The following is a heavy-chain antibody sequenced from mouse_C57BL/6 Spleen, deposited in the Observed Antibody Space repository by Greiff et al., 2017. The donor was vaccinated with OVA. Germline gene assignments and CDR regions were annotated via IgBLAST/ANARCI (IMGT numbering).Heavy chain of an antibody. V-gene: IGHV1-82*01. Sequence: QVQLQQSGPELVKPGASVKISCKASGYAFSSSWMNWVKQRPGQGLEWIGRIYPGDGDTNYNGKFKGKATLTADKSSSTAYMQLSSLTSEDSAVYFCARLWDWYLDVWGTGTTVTVSS. D-gene: IGHD4-1*01. CDR3: ARLWDWYLDV. CDR1: GYAFSSSW. J-gene: IGHJ1*03. CDR2: IYPGDGDT.